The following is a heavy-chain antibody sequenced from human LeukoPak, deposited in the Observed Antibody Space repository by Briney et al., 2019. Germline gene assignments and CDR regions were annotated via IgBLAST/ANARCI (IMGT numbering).Heavy chain of an antibody. Sequence: SETLSLTCAVYGGPFSGYYWSWIRQPPGKGLEWIGEINHSGSTNYNPSLKSRVTISVDTSKNQFSLKLSSVTAADTAVYYCARGLTFEYFQHWGQGTLVTVSS. CDR3: ARGLTFEYFQH. CDR2: INHSGST. J-gene: IGHJ1*01. V-gene: IGHV4-34*01. D-gene: IGHD3-16*01. CDR1: GGPFSGYY.